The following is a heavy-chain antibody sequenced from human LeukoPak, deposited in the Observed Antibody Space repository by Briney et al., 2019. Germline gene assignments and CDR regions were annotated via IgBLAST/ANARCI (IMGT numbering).Heavy chain of an antibody. D-gene: IGHD3-3*01. CDR2: ISVNGSST. V-gene: IGHV3-23*01. CDR3: ARDHDYYDFWSGYYWRAPPPHDAFDI. Sequence: GGTLRLSCAASGFTFSSYGMTWVRQAPGKGLDWVSTISVNGSSTYYAGSVKGRFTISRDNSKNTLFLQMSSLRAEDTAVYYCARDHDYYDFWSGYYWRAPPPHDAFDIWGQGTMVTVSS. CDR1: GFTFSSYG. J-gene: IGHJ3*02.